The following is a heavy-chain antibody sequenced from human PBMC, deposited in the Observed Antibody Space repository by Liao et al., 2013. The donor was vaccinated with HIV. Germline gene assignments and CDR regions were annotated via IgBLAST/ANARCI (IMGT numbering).Heavy chain of an antibody. J-gene: IGHJ3*02. CDR3: ARCRGYADAFDI. CDR1: GGSISSGSYY. V-gene: IGHV4-61*02. Sequence: QVQLQESGPGLVKPSQTLSLTCTVSGGSISSGSYYWSWIRQPAGKGLEWIGRIYYSGSTYYNPSLKSRVTISVDTSKNQFSLKLNSVTAADTAVYYCARCRGYADAFDIWGQGTMVTVSS. D-gene: IGHD5-12*01. CDR2: IYYSGST.